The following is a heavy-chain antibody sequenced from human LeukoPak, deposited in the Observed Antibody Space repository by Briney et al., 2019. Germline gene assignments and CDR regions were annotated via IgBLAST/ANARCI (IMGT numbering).Heavy chain of an antibody. V-gene: IGHV1-3*01. D-gene: IGHD2-21*01. CDR1: GYIFTKYV. J-gene: IGHJ4*02. CDR2: IKAGNGDT. Sequence: ASVKVSCKASGYIFTKYVVHWVRQAPGQRPEWMGWIKAGNGDTKYSQNFQDRLTITRDTSAGTVYMELSSLTSEDTALYYCARDDCGDTCYPGGYWGQGTLVTVSS. CDR3: ARDDCGDTCYPGGY.